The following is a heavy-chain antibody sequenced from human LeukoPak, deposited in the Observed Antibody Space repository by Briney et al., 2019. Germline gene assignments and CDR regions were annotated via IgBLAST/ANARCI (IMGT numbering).Heavy chain of an antibody. V-gene: IGHV4-4*07. Sequence: SETLSLTCTVSGGSISSYYWSWIRQPAGKGLEWIGRIYTSGSTNYNPSLKSRVTMPVDTSKNQFSLKLSSVTAADTAVYYCARDLGRGWRDSYFDYWGQGTLVTVSS. J-gene: IGHJ4*02. D-gene: IGHD2-21*02. CDR3: ARDLGRGWRDSYFDY. CDR2: IYTSGST. CDR1: GGSISSYY.